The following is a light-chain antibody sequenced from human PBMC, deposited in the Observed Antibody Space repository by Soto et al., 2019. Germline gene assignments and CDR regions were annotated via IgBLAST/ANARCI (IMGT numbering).Light chain of an antibody. J-gene: IGKJ5*01. CDR3: QQFNNYPPT. CDR1: QGISSA. Sequence: AIQLTQSPSSLSASVGGRVTITCRASQGISSALAWYQQKPGKAPKLLIYDASSLESGVPSRFSGSGSGTDFTLTISSLQPEDFATYYCQQFNNYPPTFGQGTRLEIK. CDR2: DAS. V-gene: IGKV1D-13*01.